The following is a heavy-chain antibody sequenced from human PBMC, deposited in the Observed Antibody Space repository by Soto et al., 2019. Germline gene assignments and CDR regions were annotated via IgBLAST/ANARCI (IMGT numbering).Heavy chain of an antibody. Sequence: QVQLVQSGAEVKKPGASVKVSCKASGYTFTSYAMHWVRQAPGQRLEWMGWINAGNGNTKYSQKFQGRVTITRDTSASTGYREVSSLRSEDTAVYYCAGVNQLLSHNWFEPWGQGTLVTVSS. CDR1: GYTFTSYA. J-gene: IGHJ5*02. D-gene: IGHD2-2*01. CDR3: AGVNQLLSHNWFEP. V-gene: IGHV1-3*01. CDR2: INAGNGNT.